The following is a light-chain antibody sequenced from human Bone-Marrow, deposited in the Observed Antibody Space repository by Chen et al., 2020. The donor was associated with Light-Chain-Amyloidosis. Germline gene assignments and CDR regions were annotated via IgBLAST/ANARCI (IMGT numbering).Light chain of an antibody. CDR1: SGSIATNY. V-gene: IGLV6-57*01. CDR3: QSYQGSSQGV. Sequence: NFLLTQPHPVSVSPGKTVIISCTRSSGSIATNYVQWYHQRPGSSPTTVIYEDDQRPSGVPDRFSGSIDRSYNSASLTISGLKTEDEADYYCQSYQGSSQGVFGGGTKLTVL. J-gene: IGLJ3*02. CDR2: EDD.